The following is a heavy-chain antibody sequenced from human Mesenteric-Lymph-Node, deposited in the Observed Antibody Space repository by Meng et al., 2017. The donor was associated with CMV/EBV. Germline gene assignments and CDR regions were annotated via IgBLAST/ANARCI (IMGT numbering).Heavy chain of an antibody. Sequence: SETLSLTCTVSGGSIRGTNYYWSWIRQPPGKGLEWIGSIFYTGSTYYKSSLESRVTISVDTSKNQFSLKLSSVTAADTAVYYCARGGTVILGYWGQGTLVTVSS. CDR1: GGSIRGTNYY. CDR2: IFYTGST. J-gene: IGHJ4*02. CDR3: ARGGTVILGY. V-gene: IGHV4-39*07. D-gene: IGHD4-17*01.